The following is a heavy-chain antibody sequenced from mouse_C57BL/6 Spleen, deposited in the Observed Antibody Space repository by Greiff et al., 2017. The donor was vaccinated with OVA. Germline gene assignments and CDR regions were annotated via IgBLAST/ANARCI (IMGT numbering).Heavy chain of an antibody. CDR3: ARSYYGSPYYYAMDY. CDR1: GYAFTNYL. Sequence: VQRVESGAELVRPGTSVKVSCKASGYAFTNYLIEWVKQRPGQGLEWIGVINPGSGGTNYNEKFKGKATLTADKSSSTAYMQLSSLTSEDSAVYFCARSYYGSPYYYAMDYWGQGTSVTVSS. J-gene: IGHJ4*01. CDR2: INPGSGGT. D-gene: IGHD1-1*01. V-gene: IGHV1-54*01.